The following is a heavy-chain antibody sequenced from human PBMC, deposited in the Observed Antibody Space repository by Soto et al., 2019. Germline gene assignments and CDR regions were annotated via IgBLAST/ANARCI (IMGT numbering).Heavy chain of an antibody. CDR3: AKDLSSDYYRSGSLDY. CDR2: ISYDGSNK. J-gene: IGHJ4*02. Sequence: GGSLRLSCAASGFTFSSYGMHWVRQAPGKGLEWVAVISYDGSNKYYADSVKGRFTISRDNSKNSLYLQMNSLRAEDTAVYYCAKDLSSDYYRSGSLDYWGQGTLVTVSS. V-gene: IGHV3-30*18. D-gene: IGHD3-10*01. CDR1: GFTFSSYG.